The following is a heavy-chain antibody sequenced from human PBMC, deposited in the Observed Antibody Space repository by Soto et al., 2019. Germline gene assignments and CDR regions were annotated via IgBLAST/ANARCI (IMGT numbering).Heavy chain of an antibody. CDR2: ISYDGSDK. V-gene: IGHV3-30-3*01. Sequence: HPGGSLRLSCAASGFTFSHYAMNWVRQAPGKGLEWVAVISYDGSDKYYADSVKGRFTISRDNSKNTLYLQMDSLRADDTAVYYCTSAPGVQSYFAYWGQGTLVTVSS. CDR3: TSAPGVQSYFAY. J-gene: IGHJ4*02. CDR1: GFTFSHYA. D-gene: IGHD2-8*01.